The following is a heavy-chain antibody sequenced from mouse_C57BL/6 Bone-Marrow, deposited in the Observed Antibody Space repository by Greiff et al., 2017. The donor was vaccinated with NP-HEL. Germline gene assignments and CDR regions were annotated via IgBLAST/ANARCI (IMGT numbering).Heavy chain of an antibody. CDR3: FYYGSSYVGWYFDV. CDR2: IDPEDGDT. J-gene: IGHJ1*03. V-gene: IGHV14-1*01. Sequence: EVQLVESGAELVRPGASVKLSCTASGFNIKDYYMHWVKQRPEQGLEWIGRIDPEDGDTEYAPKFQGKATMTADTSSNTAYLQLSSLTSEDTAVYYCFYYGSSYVGWYFDVWGTGTTVTVSS. CDR1: GFNIKDYY. D-gene: IGHD1-1*01.